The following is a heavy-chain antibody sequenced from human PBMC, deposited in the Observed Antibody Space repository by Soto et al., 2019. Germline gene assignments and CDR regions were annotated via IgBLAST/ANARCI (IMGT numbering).Heavy chain of an antibody. D-gene: IGHD3-22*01. Sequence: SVKVSCKASGGTFSSYAISWVRQAPGQGLEWMGGIIPIFGTANYAQKFQGRVTITADESTSTAYMELSSLRSEDTAVYYCARDRNEGYDSSGYYSDYWGQGTLVTVSS. V-gene: IGHV1-69*13. CDR1: GGTFSSYA. CDR2: IIPIFGTA. CDR3: ARDRNEGYDSSGYYSDY. J-gene: IGHJ4*02.